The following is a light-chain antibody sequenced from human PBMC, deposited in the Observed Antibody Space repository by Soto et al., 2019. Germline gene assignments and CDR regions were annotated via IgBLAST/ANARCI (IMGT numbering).Light chain of an antibody. J-gene: IGLJ1*01. V-gene: IGLV2-23*02. Sequence: QSALTQPDSVSGSPGQSITISCTGTSSDVGSYNLVSWYQHHPGKAPKLMIYEVSKRPSGVSNRFSGSKSGNTASLTISGLQAEDEADYYCCSYAGSSTFPHVFGTGTKLTVL. CDR2: EVS. CDR3: CSYAGSSTFPHV. CDR1: SSDVGSYNL.